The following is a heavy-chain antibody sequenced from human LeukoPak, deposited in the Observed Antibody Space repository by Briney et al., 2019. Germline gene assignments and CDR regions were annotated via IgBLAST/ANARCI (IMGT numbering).Heavy chain of an antibody. J-gene: IGHJ5*02. CDR1: GFTFSSYA. CDR3: AKIYPILRFLEWPIRGFDP. D-gene: IGHD3-3*01. Sequence: PGGSLRLSCAASGFTFSSYAMSWVRQAPGKGLEWVSAISGSGGSTYYADSVKGRFTISRDNSKNTLYLQMNSLRAEDTAVYYCAKIYPILRFLEWPIRGFDPWGQGTLVTVSS. CDR2: ISGSGGST. V-gene: IGHV3-23*01.